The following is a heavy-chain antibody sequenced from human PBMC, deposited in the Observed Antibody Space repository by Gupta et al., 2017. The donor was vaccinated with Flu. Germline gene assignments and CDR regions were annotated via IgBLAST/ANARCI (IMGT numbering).Heavy chain of an antibody. V-gene: IGHV1-8*01. J-gene: IGHJ3*02. CDR1: GYTFTSYD. D-gene: IGHD6-19*01. CDR2: MNPNSGNT. CDR3: ARDGPLNSVAGTAFDI. Sequence: QVQLVQSGAEVKKPGASVKVSCKASGYTFTSYDINWVRQATGQGLEWMGWMNPNSGNTGYAQKFQGRVTMTRNTSISTAYMELSSLRSEDTAVYYCARDGPLNSVAGTAFDIWGQGTMVTVSS.